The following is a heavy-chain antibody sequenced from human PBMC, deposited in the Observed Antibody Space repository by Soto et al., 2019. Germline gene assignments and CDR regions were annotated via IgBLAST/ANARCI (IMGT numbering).Heavy chain of an antibody. V-gene: IGHV1-18*01. CDR3: ARGGKFCTNGVCVFYGMDV. D-gene: IGHD2-8*01. Sequence: QVQLVQSGAEVKKPGASVKVSCKASGYTFTSYGISWVRQAPGQGLQWMGWISAYNGNTNYAQKFQGRVTITTNTATSTAYMAMRILRSDDTAVYYCARGGKFCTNGVCVFYGMDVWGPGTTVTVSS. CDR2: ISAYNGNT. CDR1: GYTFTSYG. J-gene: IGHJ6*02.